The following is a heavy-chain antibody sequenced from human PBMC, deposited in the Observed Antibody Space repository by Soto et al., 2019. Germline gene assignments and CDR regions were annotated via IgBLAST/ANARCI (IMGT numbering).Heavy chain of an antibody. Sequence: PSETLSLTCTVSGGSISSGDYYWSWIRQPPGKDLEWIGYIYYSGSTYYNPSLKSRVTISVDTSKNQFSLKLSSVTAADTAVYYCAREGYHCSSTSCYTHGWFDPWGQGTLVTVSS. CDR1: GGSISSGDYY. CDR2: IYYSGST. CDR3: AREGYHCSSTSCYTHGWFDP. V-gene: IGHV4-30-4*01. D-gene: IGHD2-2*02. J-gene: IGHJ5*02.